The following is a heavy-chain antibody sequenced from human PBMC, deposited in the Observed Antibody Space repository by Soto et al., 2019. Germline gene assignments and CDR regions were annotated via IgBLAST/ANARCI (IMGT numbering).Heavy chain of an antibody. V-gene: IGHV4-34*01. J-gene: IGHJ6*02. Sequence: SETLSLTCAVYCGSFSDYYWSWIRQPPGKGLEWVGEISPTGITKYNPSLKSRVTISVDASKNQFSLKLTSVTAADTAVYYCATPRKNYYYYGMDVWGQGTTVTVSS. CDR2: ISPTGIT. CDR1: CGSFSDYY. CDR3: ATPRKNYYYYGMDV.